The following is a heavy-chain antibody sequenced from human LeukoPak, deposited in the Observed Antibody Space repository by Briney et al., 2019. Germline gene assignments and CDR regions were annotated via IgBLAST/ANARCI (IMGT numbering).Heavy chain of an antibody. CDR3: ARSRYSSSSGLDFDY. J-gene: IGHJ4*02. D-gene: IGHD6-6*01. CDR2: IYTSGST. CDR1: GGPISSDY. Sequence: SETLSLTCTVYGGPISSDYWSWIRQPAGKGLEWIGHIYTSGSTNYNPSLKSRVTISVDKSKNQFSLKLSFVTAADTAVYYCARSRYSSSSGLDFDYWGQGTLVTVSS. V-gene: IGHV4-4*07.